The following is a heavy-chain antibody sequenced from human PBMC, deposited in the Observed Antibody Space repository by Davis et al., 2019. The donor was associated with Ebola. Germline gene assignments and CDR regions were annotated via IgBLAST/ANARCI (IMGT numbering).Heavy chain of an antibody. D-gene: IGHD3-3*01. CDR2: IYPGDSDT. Sequence: KVSCKGSGYSFTSYWIGWVRQMPGKGLEWMGIIYPGDSDTRYSPSFQGQVTISADKSISTAYLQWSSLKASDTAMYYCASQYYDFWSGYEYFDLWGRGTLVTVSS. CDR3: ASQYYDFWSGYEYFDL. J-gene: IGHJ2*01. V-gene: IGHV5-51*01. CDR1: GYSFTSYW.